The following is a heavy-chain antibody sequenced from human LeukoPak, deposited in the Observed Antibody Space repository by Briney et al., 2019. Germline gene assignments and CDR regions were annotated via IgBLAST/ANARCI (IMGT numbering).Heavy chain of an antibody. J-gene: IGHJ5*02. CDR3: ARGGYSGYDFWFDP. CDR1: GGSISSYY. Sequence: SETLSLTCTVSGGSISSYYWSWIRQPSGKGLEWIGYIYHSGSTYYNPSLKSRVTISVDRSKNQFSLKLSSVTAADTAVYYCARGGYSGYDFWFDPWGQGTLVTVSS. V-gene: IGHV4-59*12. D-gene: IGHD5-12*01. CDR2: IYHSGST.